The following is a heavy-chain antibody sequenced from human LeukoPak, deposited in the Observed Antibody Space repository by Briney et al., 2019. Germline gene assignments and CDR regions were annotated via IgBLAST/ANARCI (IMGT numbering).Heavy chain of an antibody. J-gene: IGHJ5*02. CDR2: MNPNSGNT. D-gene: IGHD2-21*02. CDR3: ARAPRRLTYCGGVCGVRGFDP. CDR1: GYTFTSFD. Sequence: ASVKVSCKASGYTFTSFDINWVRQATGQGLEWMGWMNPNSGNTGYAQKFQGRVTMTRNTSISTAYMQLSSLRSEDTAVYYCARAPRRLTYCGGVCGVRGFDPWGQGTLVTVSS. V-gene: IGHV1-8*01.